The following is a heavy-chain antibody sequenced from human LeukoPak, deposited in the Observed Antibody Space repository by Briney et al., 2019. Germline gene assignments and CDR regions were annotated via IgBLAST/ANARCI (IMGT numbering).Heavy chain of an antibody. V-gene: IGHV3-30*03. J-gene: IGHJ4*02. D-gene: IGHD2-15*01. CDR1: GFTFSSYG. Sequence: GGSLRLSCAASGFTFSSYGMHWVRQAPGKGLEWVAVISYDGSNKYYADSVKGRFTISRDNSRNTLFLQMNSLRAEDTAVYYCATDRATQYFDYWGQGTLVTVSS. CDR2: ISYDGSNK. CDR3: ATDRATQYFDY.